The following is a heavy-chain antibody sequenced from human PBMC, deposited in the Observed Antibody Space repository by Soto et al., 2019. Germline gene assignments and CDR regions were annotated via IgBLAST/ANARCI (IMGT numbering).Heavy chain of an antibody. CDR1: GFTFSSHN. V-gene: IGHV3-48*01. J-gene: IGHJ4*02. D-gene: IGHD1-26*01. CDR3: ARDLRWELDDGSIDY. CDR2: IDASSSTS. Sequence: HPGGSLRLSCTDSGFTFSSHNMNWVRQAPGKGLEWVSYIDASSSTSYYADSVKGRFTISRDNAKKSVYLQMDSLRVEDTAVYYCARDLRWELDDGSIDYWGQGTLVTVSS.